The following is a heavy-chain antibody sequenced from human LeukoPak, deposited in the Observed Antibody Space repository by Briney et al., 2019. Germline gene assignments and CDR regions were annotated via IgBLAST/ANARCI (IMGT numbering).Heavy chain of an antibody. V-gene: IGHV1-8*01. J-gene: IGHJ3*02. CDR3: ARKGYSSGWYRRNAFDI. D-gene: IGHD6-19*01. CDR1: GYTFTSYG. CDR2: MNPNSGNT. Sequence: GASVKVSCKASGYTFTSYGINWVRQATGQGLEWMGWMNPNSGNTGYAQKFQGRVTMTRNTSISTAYMELSSLRSEDTAVYYCARKGYSSGWYRRNAFDIWGQGTMVTVSS.